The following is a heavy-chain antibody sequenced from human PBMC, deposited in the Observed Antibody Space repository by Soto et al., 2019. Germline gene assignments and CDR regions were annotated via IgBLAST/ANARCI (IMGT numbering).Heavy chain of an antibody. CDR2: ISTSGATR. J-gene: IGHJ4*02. V-gene: IGHV3-48*02. Sequence: EVQLVESGGGLVQPGGSLRLSCVASGFTFSTDSMNWVRQAPGKGLEWVAHISTSGATRYYADSVKGRFTISRDNAKTSLYLQMDSLRNWYTAVYYCARFFGSGFDSWGQGTLVTVSS. CDR3: ARFFGSGFDS. CDR1: GFTFSTDS. D-gene: IGHD6-19*01.